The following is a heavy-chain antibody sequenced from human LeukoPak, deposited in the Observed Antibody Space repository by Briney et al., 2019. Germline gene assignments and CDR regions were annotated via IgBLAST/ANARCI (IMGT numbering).Heavy chain of an antibody. Sequence: SVKVSCKASGGTFSSYAISWERQAPGQGLEWMGGIVPIFGTANYAQKFQGRVTITADESTSTAYMELSSLRSEDTAVYYCARTDSNVDTAMDTWGQGTLVTVSS. D-gene: IGHD5-18*01. CDR2: IVPIFGTA. CDR1: GGTFSSYA. J-gene: IGHJ5*02. CDR3: ARTDSNVDTAMDT. V-gene: IGHV1-69*13.